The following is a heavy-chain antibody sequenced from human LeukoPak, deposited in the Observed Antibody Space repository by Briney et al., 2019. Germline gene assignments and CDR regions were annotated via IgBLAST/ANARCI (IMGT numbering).Heavy chain of an antibody. Sequence: ASVKVSCKASGYNFTTYGMNWVRQAPGQGLEWMGWIDTNTGNPTNAQGFTGRFVFSFDTSVSTAYLQISSLKAEDTAVYYCARHIAAANIRAFDIWGQGTMVTVSS. CDR1: GYNFTTYG. D-gene: IGHD6-13*01. CDR2: IDTNTGNP. J-gene: IGHJ3*02. CDR3: ARHIAAANIRAFDI. V-gene: IGHV7-4-1*02.